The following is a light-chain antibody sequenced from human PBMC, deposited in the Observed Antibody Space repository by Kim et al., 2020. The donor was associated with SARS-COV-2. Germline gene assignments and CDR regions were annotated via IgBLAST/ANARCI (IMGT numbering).Light chain of an antibody. CDR3: QQYNSYSWT. CDR1: QSISSW. J-gene: IGKJ1*01. CDR2: DAS. V-gene: IGKV1-5*01. Sequence: GDSATITCRASQSISSWLAWYQQKPGKAPKLLIYDASSLESGVPSRFSGSGSGTEFTLTISSLQPDDFATYYCQQYNSYSWTFGQGTKVDIK.